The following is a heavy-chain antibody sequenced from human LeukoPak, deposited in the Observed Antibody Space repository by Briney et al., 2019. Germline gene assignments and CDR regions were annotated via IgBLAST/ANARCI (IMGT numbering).Heavy chain of an antibody. CDR3: AKTTTGYSSGRFPGWPVDY. V-gene: IGHV3-23*01. D-gene: IGHD6-19*01. CDR1: GFTFSSYA. J-gene: IGHJ4*02. CDR2: IFGSGGST. Sequence: SGGSLRLSCAASGFTFSSYAMYWVRQTLGKGLEWVSGIFGSGGSTHYADSVKGRFTISRDNSKNTVYLQMNSLRAEDTAVYYCAKTTTGYSSGRFPGWPVDYWGQGTLVTVSS.